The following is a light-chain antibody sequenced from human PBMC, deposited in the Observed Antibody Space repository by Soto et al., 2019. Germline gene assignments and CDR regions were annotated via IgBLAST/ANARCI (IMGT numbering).Light chain of an antibody. Sequence: DIQMTQSPSSLSASVGDRVSITCRASQSIDNYSSWFQQKAGKAPKLLIDTSSSLQSGVPSRFSGSGSGTHFTLTITSLQPEDFATYYCQQSYSSPFTFGPGTKLDIK. CDR3: QQSYSSPFT. CDR1: QSIDNY. V-gene: IGKV1-39*01. CDR2: TSS. J-gene: IGKJ3*01.